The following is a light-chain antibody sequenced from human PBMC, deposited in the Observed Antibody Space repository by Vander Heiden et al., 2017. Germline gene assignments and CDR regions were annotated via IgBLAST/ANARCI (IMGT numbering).Light chain of an antibody. CDR1: QSISSY. J-gene: IGKJ3*01. Sequence: DIKLTQSPSSLSASVGDRVTITCRASQSISSYLNWYQQKPGETPKVLIYAATSILSGVPSTFSGSGSATDFTLTIISLLPADFAISYCRQRYSTEFTFGHGTKVDIK. CDR2: AAT. V-gene: IGKV1-39*01. CDR3: RQRYSTEFT.